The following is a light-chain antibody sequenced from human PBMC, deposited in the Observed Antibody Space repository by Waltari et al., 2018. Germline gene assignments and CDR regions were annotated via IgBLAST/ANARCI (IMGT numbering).Light chain of an antibody. V-gene: IGKV1-5*03. CDR1: QSMCIF. CDR2: KAS. Sequence: IQMTQSPSTLSASVGDRVTITCRASQSMCIFFSWYQQKPGRAPKLLLSKASTLQSGVPSRFSGSGSGTEITLTISDLQPDDFATYYCQQYSTYPVTFGGGTKVEIK. CDR3: QQYSTYPVT. J-gene: IGKJ4*01.